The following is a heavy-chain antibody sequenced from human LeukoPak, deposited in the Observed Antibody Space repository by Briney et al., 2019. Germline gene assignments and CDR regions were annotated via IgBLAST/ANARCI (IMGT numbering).Heavy chain of an antibody. CDR2: IRSKAYGGTA. V-gene: IGHV3-49*03. Sequence: PGGSPRLSCAASGFTFSSYAMHWFRQAPGKGLEWVGFIRSKAYGGTAEYAASVKGRFTISRDDSENIAYVEMNSLKSEDTAVYYCARDLRAVAHDFDCWGQGTLVTVSS. CDR1: GFTFSSYA. D-gene: IGHD6-19*01. CDR3: ARDLRAVAHDFDC. J-gene: IGHJ4*02.